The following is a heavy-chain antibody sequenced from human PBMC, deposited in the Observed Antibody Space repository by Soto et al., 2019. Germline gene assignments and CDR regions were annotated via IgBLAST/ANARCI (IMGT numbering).Heavy chain of an antibody. CDR1: GFTFDSFA. CDR2: ISASGGST. D-gene: IGHD2-15*01. V-gene: IGHV3-23*01. J-gene: IGHJ5*02. CDR3: AKESDIVVVVADNWFDP. Sequence: PGGSQILSCEASGFTFDSFAMPWVRPAPGKGLEWVSAISASGGSTFYADSVKGRFTISRDSSKNTLYLQMNSLRAEDTAVYYCAKESDIVVVVADNWFDPWGQGTLVTVSS.